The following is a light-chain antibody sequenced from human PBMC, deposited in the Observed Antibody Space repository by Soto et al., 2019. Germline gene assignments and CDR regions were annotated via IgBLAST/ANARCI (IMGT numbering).Light chain of an antibody. Sequence: DIQMTQSAYTLSASVGDRVTITCRASQSISSWLAWYQQKPGKAPKLLIYKASSLEGGIPSRFSGSGSETEFTLTISSLQPEDFATYYCQQYNSYQYTFGQGTKLEIK. CDR2: KAS. V-gene: IGKV1-5*03. CDR1: QSISSW. CDR3: QQYNSYQYT. J-gene: IGKJ2*01.